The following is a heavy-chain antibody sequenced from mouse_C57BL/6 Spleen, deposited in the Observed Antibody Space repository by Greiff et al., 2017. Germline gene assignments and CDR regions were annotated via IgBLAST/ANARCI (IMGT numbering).Heavy chain of an antibody. J-gene: IGHJ3*01. CDR1: GYTFTGYW. Sequence: QVQLQQSGAELMKPGASVKLSCKATGYTFTGYWIEWVKQRPGHGLEWIGEILPGSGSTNYNEKLKGKATFTADTSSNTAYMHLSSLTTEDSAIYYCASDGNYDWFAYWGQGTLVTVSA. V-gene: IGHV1-9*01. CDR3: ASDGNYDWFAY. D-gene: IGHD2-1*01. CDR2: ILPGSGST.